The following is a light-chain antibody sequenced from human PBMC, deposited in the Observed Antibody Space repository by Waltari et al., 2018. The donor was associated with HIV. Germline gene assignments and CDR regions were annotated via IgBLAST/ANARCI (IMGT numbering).Light chain of an antibody. J-gene: IGKJ1*01. CDR2: DSS. CDR3: QQYSDWPRA. CDR1: QSVSTY. V-gene: IGKV3-15*01. Sequence: EIVVTQFPAALSVSPGERASLSCTVSQSVSTYLAWYHQVPGQAPRLLISDSSNRATGVPDRFSGSGSGTDFILTISSLQSEDSGVYYCQQYSDWPRAFGLGTKVEV.